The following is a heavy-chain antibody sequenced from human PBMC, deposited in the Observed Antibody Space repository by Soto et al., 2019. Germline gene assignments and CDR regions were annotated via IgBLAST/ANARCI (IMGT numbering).Heavy chain of an antibody. CDR1: GASISNDFYS. CDR3: ATRPPGGGWLGVFDY. V-gene: IGHV4-61*01. Sequence: SEALSLTCSVSGASISNDFYSWGWIRQPPGKGPEWIGNIYYGGTTNYNPSLESRVTISVDTSKNQFSLKLSSVTAADTAVYFCATRPPGGGWLGVFDYWSQGILVTVSS. J-gene: IGHJ4*02. CDR2: IYYGGTT. D-gene: IGHD3-16*01.